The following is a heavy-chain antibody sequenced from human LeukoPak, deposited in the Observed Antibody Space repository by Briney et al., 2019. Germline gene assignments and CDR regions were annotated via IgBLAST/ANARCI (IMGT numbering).Heavy chain of an antibody. D-gene: IGHD5-18*01. CDR3: AKSGYSYGYTIAFDI. J-gene: IGHJ3*02. V-gene: IGHV3-23*01. CDR1: GFTFSSYA. CDR2: ISCSGGST. Sequence: GGSLRLSCAASGFTFSSYAMSWVRQAPGKGLEWVSAISCSGGSTYYADSVKGRFTISRDNSKNTLYLQMNSLRAEDTAVYYCAKSGYSYGYTIAFDIWGQGTMVTVSS.